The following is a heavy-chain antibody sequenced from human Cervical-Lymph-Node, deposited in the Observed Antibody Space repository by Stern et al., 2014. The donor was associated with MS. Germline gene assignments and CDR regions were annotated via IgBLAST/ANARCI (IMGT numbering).Heavy chain of an antibody. CDR2: INPKSGVT. V-gene: IGHV1-2*06. Sequence: QVQLVQSGADVKKPGASVKVSCKASGYTFTAYNMHWLRQALGQALEWMGRINPKSGVTNYAQKFQDRVTMTRDTSISTVYMELSRLRSNDTAMYYCATRRGCSGGSCSSRSLDYWGQGTLVTVSS. D-gene: IGHD2-15*01. CDR1: GYTFTAYN. J-gene: IGHJ4*02. CDR3: ATRRGCSGGSCSSRSLDY.